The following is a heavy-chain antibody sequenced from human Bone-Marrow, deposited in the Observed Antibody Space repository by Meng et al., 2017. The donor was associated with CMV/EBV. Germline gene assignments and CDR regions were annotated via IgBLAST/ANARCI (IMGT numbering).Heavy chain of an antibody. V-gene: IGHV1-46*01. D-gene: IGHD1-26*01. J-gene: IGHJ4*02. CDR3: AGATIVGATVFDC. CDR2: INPSGGST. CDR1: GYTFTGYY. Sequence: ASVKVSCKASGYTFTGYYMHWVRQAPGQGLEWMGIINPSGGSTSYAQKFQGRVTMTRDTSTSTVYMELSSLRSEDTAVYYCAGATIVGATVFDCWGQGTLVTVSS.